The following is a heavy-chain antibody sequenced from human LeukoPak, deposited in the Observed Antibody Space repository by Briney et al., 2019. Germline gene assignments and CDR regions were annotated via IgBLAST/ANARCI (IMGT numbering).Heavy chain of an antibody. CDR2: IYTSGST. CDR1: GGSISSGSYY. Sequence: PSQTLSLTCTVSGGSISSGSYYWSWIRQPAGKGLEWIGRIYTSGSTNYNPSLKSRVTISVDTSKNQFSLKLSSVTAADTAVYYCARGTRGFSSRLYVVVPAATGQHAHFDYWGQGTLVTVSS. D-gene: IGHD2-2*01. CDR3: ARGTRGFSSRLYVVVPAATGQHAHFDY. V-gene: IGHV4-61*02. J-gene: IGHJ4*02.